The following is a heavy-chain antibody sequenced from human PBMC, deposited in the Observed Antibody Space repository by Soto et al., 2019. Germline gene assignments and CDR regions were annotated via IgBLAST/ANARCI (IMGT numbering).Heavy chain of an antibody. J-gene: IGHJ5*01. CDR1: GDSVSSXXXT. D-gene: IGHD2-15*01. CDR2: TFYRSKWYS. Sequence: QVQLQQSGPGLVKPSQTLSLTCAISGDSVSSXXXTWSWIRQSPSRGLEWLGRTFYRSKWYSEYAVSVKSRISINPDTSKNQFSLQLNSVTPEDTAIYYCARGYCSGSSCFSDWFDSWGQGTLVTVSS. CDR3: ARGYCSGSSCFSDWFDS. V-gene: IGHV6-1*01.